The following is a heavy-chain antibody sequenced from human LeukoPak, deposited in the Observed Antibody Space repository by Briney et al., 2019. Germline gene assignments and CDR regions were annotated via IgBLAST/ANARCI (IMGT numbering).Heavy chain of an antibody. CDR1: GFTFSSYS. CDR3: ARAPSYSSSWFDRVVDYGMDV. Sequence: PGGSLRLSCAASGFTFSSYSMNWVRQAPGKGLEWVSYISSSSSTIYYADSVKGRFTISRDNAKNSLYLQMNSLRAEDTAVYYCARAPSYSSSWFDRVVDYGMDVWGQGTTVTVSS. V-gene: IGHV3-48*04. D-gene: IGHD6-13*01. J-gene: IGHJ6*02. CDR2: ISSSSSTI.